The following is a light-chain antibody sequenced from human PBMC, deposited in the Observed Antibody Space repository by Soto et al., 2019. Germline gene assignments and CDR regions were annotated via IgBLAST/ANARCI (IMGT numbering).Light chain of an antibody. V-gene: IGKV3-15*01. CDR2: DTY. J-gene: IGKJ5*01. CDR3: QQRHMWPIT. Sequence: EIVLTQSPASLSVSPGERATLSCRASQSVRSKVAWYQQKPGQAPSLVIYDTYIRATGIPARFSGSGFGTEFTLTISSLQPEDFAVYYCQQRHMWPITFGQGTRLEIK. CDR1: QSVRSK.